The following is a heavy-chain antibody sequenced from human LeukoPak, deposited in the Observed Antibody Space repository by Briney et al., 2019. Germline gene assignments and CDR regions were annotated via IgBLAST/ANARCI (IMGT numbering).Heavy chain of an antibody. J-gene: IGHJ4*02. CDR3: ARDRVTTERRIDY. V-gene: IGHV1-18*01. CDR2: MNPNSGNT. Sequence: ASVKVSCKASGYTFTSYDINWVRQATGQGLEWMGWMNPNSGNTNYAQKLQGRVTMTTDTSTSTAYMELRSLRSDDTAVYYCARDRVTTERRIDYWGQGTLVTVSS. CDR1: GYTFTSYD. D-gene: IGHD4-11*01.